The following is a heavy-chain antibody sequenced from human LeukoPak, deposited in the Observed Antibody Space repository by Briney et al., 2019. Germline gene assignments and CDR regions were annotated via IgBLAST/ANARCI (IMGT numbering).Heavy chain of an antibody. J-gene: IGHJ3*02. Sequence: SETLSLTCTASGGSISSYYWSWIRQPPGKGLEWIGDIYYSGSTNYNPSLKSRGTTSVDTSKNEFSLKLSSVTAADTAVYYCARDVDYGCIHDAFDIWGQGTIVTVSS. D-gene: IGHD4-23*01. CDR1: GGSISSYY. CDR2: IYYSGST. V-gene: IGHV4-59*01. CDR3: ARDVDYGCIHDAFDI.